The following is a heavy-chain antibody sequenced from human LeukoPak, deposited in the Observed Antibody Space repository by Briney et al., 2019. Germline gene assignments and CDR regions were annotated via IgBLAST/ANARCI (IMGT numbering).Heavy chain of an antibody. J-gene: IGHJ3*02. CDR3: ARDAVVVVAATRADAFDI. CDR1: GYTFTGYY. V-gene: IGHV1-2*02. Sequence: ASVKVSCKASGYTFTGYYMHWVRQAPGQGLEWMGWINPNSGGTNYAQKFQGRVTMTRDTSISTAYMELSRLRSDDTAVYYCARDAVVVVAATRADAFDIWGQGTMVTVS. CDR2: INPNSGGT. D-gene: IGHD2-15*01.